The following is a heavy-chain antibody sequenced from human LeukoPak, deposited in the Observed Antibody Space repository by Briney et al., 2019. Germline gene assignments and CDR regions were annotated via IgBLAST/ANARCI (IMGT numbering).Heavy chain of an antibody. D-gene: IGHD3-22*01. J-gene: IGHJ3*02. CDR2: IKQDGSEK. V-gene: IGHV3-7*01. CDR1: GFTLSGYW. Sequence: GGSLRLSCAASGFTLSGYWMSWVRQAPGKGLEWVANIKQDGSEKYYVDSVKGRFTISRDNAKNSLYLQMNSLRAEDTAVYYCARVRDPRQYYYDNSGYRNAFDIWGQGTMVTVSS. CDR3: ARVRDPRQYYYDNSGYRNAFDI.